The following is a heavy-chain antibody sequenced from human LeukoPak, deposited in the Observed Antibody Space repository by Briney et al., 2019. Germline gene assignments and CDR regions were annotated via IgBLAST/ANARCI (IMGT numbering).Heavy chain of an antibody. Sequence: GGSLRLSCAASGFTFSTFAMSWVRQAPGKGLEWVSLISGGGDITHYADSMKGRFTISRDNSKNTLYLHMNSLRAEDTAVYYCAKGQLWSGVAYFDYWGQGTLATVSS. CDR2: ISGGGDIT. V-gene: IGHV3-23*01. D-gene: IGHD3-10*01. J-gene: IGHJ4*02. CDR3: AKGQLWSGVAYFDY. CDR1: GFTFSTFA.